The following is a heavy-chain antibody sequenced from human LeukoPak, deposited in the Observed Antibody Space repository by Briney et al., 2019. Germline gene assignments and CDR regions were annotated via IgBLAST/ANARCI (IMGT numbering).Heavy chain of an antibody. V-gene: IGHV3-7*01. CDR2: IKQDGSEK. CDR3: ARDSSSWLIYFDY. Sequence: GGSLRLSCAASGFTFSSYWMSWVRQAPGKGLEWVANIKQDGSEKYYVDSVKGRFTISRDNAKNSLYPQMNSLRAEDTAVYYCARDSSSWLIYFDYWGQGTLVTVSS. J-gene: IGHJ4*02. D-gene: IGHD6-13*01. CDR1: GFTFSSYW.